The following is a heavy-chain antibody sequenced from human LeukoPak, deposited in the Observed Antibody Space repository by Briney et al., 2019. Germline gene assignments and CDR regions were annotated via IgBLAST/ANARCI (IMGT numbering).Heavy chain of an antibody. CDR2: IYYSGST. D-gene: IGHD1-26*01. CDR3: ARDSPTIHYYYYMDV. CDR1: GGSISTYY. J-gene: IGHJ6*03. V-gene: IGHV4-59*01. Sequence: PSETLSLTCTVSGGSISTYYWSWIRQPPGKGLEWIGYIYYSGSTNYNPSLKSRVTISVDTSKNQFSLKLSSVTAADTAVYYCARDSPTIHYYYYMDVWGKGTTVTVSS.